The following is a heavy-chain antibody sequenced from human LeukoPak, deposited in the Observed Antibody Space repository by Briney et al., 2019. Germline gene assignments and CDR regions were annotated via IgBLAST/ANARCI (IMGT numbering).Heavy chain of an antibody. CDR1: GFTCSSDG. Sequence: AGSLRLSGAASGFTCSSDGMHWVRQAPGKGLEGGSFTPYDGSNKYYADSVKGRFTISRDNSKNTLYLQMNSLRAEDTAVYYCAKDSRDYGSGSYPHDYWGQGTLVTVSS. CDR2: TPYDGSNK. V-gene: IGHV3-30*02. CDR3: AKDSRDYGSGSYPHDY. D-gene: IGHD3-10*01. J-gene: IGHJ4*02.